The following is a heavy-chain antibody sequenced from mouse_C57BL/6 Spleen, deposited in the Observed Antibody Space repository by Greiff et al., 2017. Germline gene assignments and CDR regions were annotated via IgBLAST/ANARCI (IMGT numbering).Heavy chain of an antibody. D-gene: IGHD2-3*01. Sequence: VPLQESGAELAKPGASVKLSCTASGYTFTSYWMPWVNQRPGQGLEWIGYINPSSGYTKYNQKFKYKATLTADKSSSSAYMQLSSLTYEDSAVYYCARSYEPYAMDYWRQGTSVTVSS. J-gene: IGHJ4*01. CDR2: INPSSGYT. CDR3: ARSYEPYAMDY. CDR1: GYTFTSYW. V-gene: IGHV1-7*01.